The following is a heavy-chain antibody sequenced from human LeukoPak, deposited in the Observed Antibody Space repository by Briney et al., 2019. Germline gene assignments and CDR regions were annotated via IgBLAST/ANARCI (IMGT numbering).Heavy chain of an antibody. Sequence: AGGSLRLSCAASGYTFSNYAMSWVRQAPGKGLEWVSAISGSAVSIYFGDSVKGRFTISRDNSKNTLYLQMNSLRAEDTALYYCAKHHGYSITWFVDYWGQGTLVTVSS. J-gene: IGHJ4*02. CDR1: GYTFSNYA. CDR3: AKHHGYSITWFVDY. V-gene: IGHV3-23*01. CDR2: ISGSAVSI. D-gene: IGHD5-12*01.